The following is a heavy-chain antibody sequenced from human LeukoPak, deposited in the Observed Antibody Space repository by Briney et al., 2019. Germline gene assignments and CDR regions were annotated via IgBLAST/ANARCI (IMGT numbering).Heavy chain of an antibody. CDR1: GFTFRNYG. V-gene: IGHV3-30*02. CDR3: ARDYVAARHVDAFDI. D-gene: IGHD6-6*01. J-gene: IGHJ3*02. Sequence: PGGSLRLSCVASGFTFRNYGMHWVRQAPGKGLEWVAFKRYDGTNEDYADSVKGRFTISRDNSENTVSLQMNSLRAEDTAVYYCARDYVAARHVDAFDIWGQGTMVTVSS. CDR2: KRYDGTNE.